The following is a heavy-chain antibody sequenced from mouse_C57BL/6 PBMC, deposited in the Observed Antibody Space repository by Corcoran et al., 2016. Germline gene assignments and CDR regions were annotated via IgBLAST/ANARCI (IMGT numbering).Heavy chain of an antibody. CDR3: ARGITTVVARYWYVDV. CDR1: GYTFTSYW. CDR2: IDPSDSYT. D-gene: IGHD1-1*01. Sequence: QVQLQQPGAELVMPGASVKLSCKASGYTFTSYWMHWVQQRPGQGLEWIGEIDPSDSYTNYNQKFKGKSTLTVDKSASTAYMQLSSLTSGDSAVYYCARGITTVVARYWYVDVWGTGTTVTVSS. V-gene: IGHV1-69*01. J-gene: IGHJ1*03.